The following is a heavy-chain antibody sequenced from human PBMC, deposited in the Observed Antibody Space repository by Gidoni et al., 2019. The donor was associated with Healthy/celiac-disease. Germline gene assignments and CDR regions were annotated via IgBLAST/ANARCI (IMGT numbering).Heavy chain of an antibody. CDR3: AKDRGYCSGGSCLGFDY. J-gene: IGHJ4*02. CDR2: ISGSGGST. V-gene: IGHV3-23*01. Sequence: EVQLLESGGGLVQPGGSLRPSCAASGFSFSSYAMSWVRQAPGKGLEWVSAISGSGGSTYYADSVKGRFTISRDNSKNTLYLQMNSLRAEDTAVYYCAKDRGYCSGGSCLGFDYWGQGTLVTVSS. CDR1: GFSFSSYA. D-gene: IGHD2-15*01.